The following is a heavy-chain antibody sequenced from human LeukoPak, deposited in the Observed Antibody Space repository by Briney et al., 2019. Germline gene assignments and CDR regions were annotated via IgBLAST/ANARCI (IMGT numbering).Heavy chain of an antibody. D-gene: IGHD6-19*01. CDR3: ARALWLGHFDY. V-gene: IGHV3-53*01. J-gene: IGHJ4*02. CDR1: GFTFNNDY. Sequence: GGSLRLSCAASGFTFNNDYMSWVRQAPGRGLEWVSGIYSGGSTYYADSVKGRFTISRDNSENTLYLQMNSLTAEDTAVYYCARALWLGHFDYWGQGTLVTVSS. CDR2: IYSGGST.